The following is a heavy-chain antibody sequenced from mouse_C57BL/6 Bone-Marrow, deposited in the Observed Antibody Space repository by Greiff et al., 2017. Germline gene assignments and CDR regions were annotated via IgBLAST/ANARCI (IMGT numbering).Heavy chain of an antibody. V-gene: IGHV1-9*01. J-gene: IGHJ1*03. Sequence: VKVVESGAELMKPGASVKLSCKATGYTFTGYWIEWVKQRPGHGLEWIGEILPGSGSTNYNEKFKGKATFTADTSSNTAYMQLSSLTTEDSALYYCARFPYDYDEDWYFDVWGTGTTVTVSS. D-gene: IGHD2-4*01. CDR3: ARFPYDYDEDWYFDV. CDR1: GYTFTGYW. CDR2: ILPGSGST.